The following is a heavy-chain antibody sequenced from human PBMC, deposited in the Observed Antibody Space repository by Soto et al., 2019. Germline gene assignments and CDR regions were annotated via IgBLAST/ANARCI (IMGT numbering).Heavy chain of an antibody. D-gene: IGHD6-13*01. CDR2: IWYDGNKK. J-gene: IGHJ5*02. Sequence: QAQLVESGGGVVQPGRSLRLSCAASGFTFSHYGMNWVRQAPGKGLEWVAVIWYDGNKKYYADSVKGRFTISRDNFKKMLFLQMNSLRAEDTAVYYCTRWDGSSSSVRFDPWGQGTLVTVSS. CDR1: GFTFSHYG. V-gene: IGHV3-33*01. CDR3: TRWDGSSSSVRFDP.